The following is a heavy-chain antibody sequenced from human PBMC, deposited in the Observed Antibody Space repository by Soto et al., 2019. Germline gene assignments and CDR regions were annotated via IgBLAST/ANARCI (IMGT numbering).Heavy chain of an antibody. CDR2: ISWNSGSI. Sequence: EVQLVEPGGGLVQPGRSLRLSCAASGFTFDDYAMHWFRQAPGKGLEWVSGISWNSGSIGYADSVKGRFPISRDNAKNSLYLQMNSLRAEDTALYYCLTQVHSGSFYGRDYWGQGTLVTVSS. CDR1: GFTFDDYA. J-gene: IGHJ4*02. CDR3: LTQVHSGSFYGRDY. V-gene: IGHV3-9*01. D-gene: IGHD1-26*01.